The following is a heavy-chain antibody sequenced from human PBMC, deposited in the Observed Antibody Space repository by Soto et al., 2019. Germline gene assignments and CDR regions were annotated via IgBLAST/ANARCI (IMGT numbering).Heavy chain of an antibody. Sequence: SQTLSLTCAISGDSFSSNSAAWNWIRQSPSRGLEWLGRTYYRSKWYNDYAVSVKSRITINPDTSKNQFSLQLNSVTPEDTAVYYCARARICSSTSCPGLDAFDIWGQGTMVTVSS. D-gene: IGHD2-2*01. CDR2: TYYRSKWYN. J-gene: IGHJ3*02. V-gene: IGHV6-1*01. CDR1: GDSFSSNSAA. CDR3: ARARICSSTSCPGLDAFDI.